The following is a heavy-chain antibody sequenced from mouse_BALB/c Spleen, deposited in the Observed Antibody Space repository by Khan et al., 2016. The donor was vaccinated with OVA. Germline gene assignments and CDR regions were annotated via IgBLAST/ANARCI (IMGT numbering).Heavy chain of an antibody. CDR2: ISPGSGNH. J-gene: IGHJ4*01. V-gene: IGHV1S41*01. CDR3: SRSNSYGNGLYALDY. Sequence: DLVKPGASVKLSCKASGYTFTSYWINWIKQRPGQGLEWVGQISPGSGNHYYKKIFKGKATLNVDTYSNTVYIQISSLSSESSDVSFCSRSNSYGNGLYALDYLGPRPSVTVSS. D-gene: IGHD1-1*01. CDR1: GYTFTSYW.